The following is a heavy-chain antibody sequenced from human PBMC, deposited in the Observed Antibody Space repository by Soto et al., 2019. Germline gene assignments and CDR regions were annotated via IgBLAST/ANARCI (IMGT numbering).Heavy chain of an antibody. D-gene: IGHD6-6*01. Sequence: SVKVSCKASGGTFSSYAISWVRQAPGQGLEWMGGIIPIFGTANYTQKFQGRVTITADESTSTAYMELSSLRSEDTAVYYCARESAYSSSADYWGQGTLVTVSS. J-gene: IGHJ4*02. CDR1: GGTFSSYA. V-gene: IGHV1-69*13. CDR3: ARESAYSSSADY. CDR2: IIPIFGTA.